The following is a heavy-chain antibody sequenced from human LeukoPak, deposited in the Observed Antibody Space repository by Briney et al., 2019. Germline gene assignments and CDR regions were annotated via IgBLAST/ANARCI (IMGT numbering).Heavy chain of an antibody. CDR2: ISDSGSTA. V-gene: IGHV3-23*01. Sequence: GGSLRLSCGASGFSFSDYAMTWVRQAPGKGLEWVSGISDSGSTAFYADSVKGRFTISRDNSKNTLYLQMNSLRAEDTAVYYCAKDEWELLSFDYWGQGTLVTVSS. CDR1: GFSFSDYA. D-gene: IGHD1-26*01. J-gene: IGHJ4*02. CDR3: AKDEWELLSFDY.